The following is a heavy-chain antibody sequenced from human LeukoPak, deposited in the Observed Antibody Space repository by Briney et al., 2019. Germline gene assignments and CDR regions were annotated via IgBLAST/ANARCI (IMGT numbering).Heavy chain of an antibody. CDR1: GGSISSSNW. V-gene: IGHV4-4*02. J-gene: IGHJ3*02. D-gene: IGHD2-2*01. CDR2: IYHSGST. CDR3: ARGGSSQLTLKGFDI. Sequence: KASETLSLTCAVSGGSISSSNWWSWVRQPPGKGLEWIGEIYHSGSTNYNPSLKSRVTISVDKSKNQFSLKLSSVTAADTAVYYCARGGSSQLTLKGFDIWGQGTMVTVSS.